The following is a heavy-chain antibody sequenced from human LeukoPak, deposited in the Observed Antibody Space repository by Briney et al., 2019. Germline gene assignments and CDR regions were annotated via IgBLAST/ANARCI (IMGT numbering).Heavy chain of an antibody. CDR1: GYTFTSYG. CDR2: ISAYNGNT. Sequence: ASVKVSCKASGYTFTSYGISWVRQAPGQGLEWMGWISAYNGNTNYAQKLQGRVTMTTDTSTSTAYMELRSLRSDDTAVYYCARDRTTVTTCWFDPWGQGTLVTVSS. J-gene: IGHJ5*02. CDR3: ARDRTTVTTCWFDP. V-gene: IGHV1-18*01. D-gene: IGHD4-17*01.